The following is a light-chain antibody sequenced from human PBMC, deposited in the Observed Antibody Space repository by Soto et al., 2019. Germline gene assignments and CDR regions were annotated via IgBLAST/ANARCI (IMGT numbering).Light chain of an antibody. CDR1: QSLAFRDGNIY. CDR3: VEAALLPHA. V-gene: IGKV2-24*01. CDR2: KTS. J-gene: IGKJ1*01. Sequence: DIVLTQTPLSLVVTLGQPASISCKSSQSLAFRDGNIYLNWLQQRPGQPPRLLIYKTSNRFSRVPDRLSGSGAGTEFTLKISKVEAEDVGVYYCVEAALLPHAFGKGTKVEIK.